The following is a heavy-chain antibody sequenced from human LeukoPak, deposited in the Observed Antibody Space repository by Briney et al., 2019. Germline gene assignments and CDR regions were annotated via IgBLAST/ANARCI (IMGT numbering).Heavy chain of an antibody. J-gene: IGHJ4*02. V-gene: IGHV1-18*01. CDR2: ISAYNGNT. Sequence: GASVKVSCKASGYTFTSYGISWVRQAPGQGLEWMGWISAYNGNTNYAQKLQGRVTMTTDTSTSTAYMELRSLRSDDTAVYYCARVWLRLRQSGYFDYWGQGTLVTVSS. CDR3: ARVWLRLRQSGYFDY. D-gene: IGHD3-16*01. CDR1: GYTFTSYG.